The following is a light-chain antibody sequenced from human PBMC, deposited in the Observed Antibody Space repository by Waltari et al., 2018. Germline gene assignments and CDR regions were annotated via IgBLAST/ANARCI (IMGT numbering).Light chain of an antibody. V-gene: IGLV2-8*01. CDR1: SSDVGDYDY. Sequence: QSALTPPPSASGSLGQSVTISCPGTSSDVGDYDYVSWFQQHPGKAPKLMIYDVSKRPSGVPDRLSGSKSGNTASLTVSGLQAEDEADYYCSSYAGSNNLVFGSGTKVTVL. CDR3: SSYAGSNNLV. CDR2: DVS. J-gene: IGLJ1*01.